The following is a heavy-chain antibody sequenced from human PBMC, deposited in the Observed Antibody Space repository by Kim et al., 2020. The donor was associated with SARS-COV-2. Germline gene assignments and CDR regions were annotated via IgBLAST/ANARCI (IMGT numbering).Heavy chain of an antibody. D-gene: IGHD3-16*02. V-gene: IGHV5-51*01. CDR1: GYSFTSYW. CDR3: AGLARFTFGGVIVRSYYYYYGMDV. CDR2: IYPGDSDT. J-gene: IGHJ6*02. Sequence: GESLKISCKGSGYSFTSYWIGWVRQMPGKGLEWMGIIYPGDSDTRYSPSFQGQVTISADKSISTAYLQWSSLKASDTAMYYCAGLARFTFGGVIVRSYYYYYGMDVCGQGTTVTVTS.